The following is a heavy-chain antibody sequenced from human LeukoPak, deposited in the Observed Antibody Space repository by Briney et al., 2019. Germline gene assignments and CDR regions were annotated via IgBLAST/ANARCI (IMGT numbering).Heavy chain of an antibody. D-gene: IGHD6-6*01. V-gene: IGHV3-30*04. CDR3: ARDHQVSYFDY. J-gene: IGHJ4*02. CDR2: ISDNGSNE. CDR1: GFTFGASS. Sequence: PGGSLRLSCAASGFTFGASSMHWVRQAPGKGLEWVALISDNGSNESFADSVKGRFTISRDNSKNTLYLQMNSLRADDTAVYYCARDHQVSYFDYWGQGTLVTVSS.